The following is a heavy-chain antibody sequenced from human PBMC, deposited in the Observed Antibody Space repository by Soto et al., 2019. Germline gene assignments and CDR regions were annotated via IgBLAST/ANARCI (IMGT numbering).Heavy chain of an antibody. CDR1: GFIFSDYY. J-gene: IGHJ4*02. V-gene: IGHV3-11*01. CDR3: ARDFDADSRTAFDY. D-gene: IGHD4-17*01. CDR2: ISGNGRII. Sequence: QVQLVESGGGLVKPGGSLRLSCATSGFIFSDYYMHCIRQAPGKGLEWISYISGNGRIIQYADSAKGRFTISRDNAQNSMYLQMNSLGAEDTALYFCARDFDADSRTAFDYWGQGTLVTVSS.